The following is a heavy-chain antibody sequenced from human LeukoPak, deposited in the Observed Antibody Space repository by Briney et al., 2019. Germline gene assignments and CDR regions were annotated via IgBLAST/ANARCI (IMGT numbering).Heavy chain of an antibody. CDR3: AADSSGNDAFDI. CDR2: IVVGSGNT. J-gene: IGHJ3*02. CDR1: GFTFTSSA. Sequence: SVKVSCKASGFTFTSSAMQWVRQARGQHLEWIGWIVVGSGNTDYAQKFQERVTISRDMSTSTAYMELSSLRSEDTAVYYCAADSSGNDAFDIWGQGTMVTISS. D-gene: IGHD6-25*01. V-gene: IGHV1-58*02.